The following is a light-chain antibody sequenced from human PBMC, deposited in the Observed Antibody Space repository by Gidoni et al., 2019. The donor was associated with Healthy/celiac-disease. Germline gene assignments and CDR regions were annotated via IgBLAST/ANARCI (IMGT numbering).Light chain of an antibody. V-gene: IGKV2-28*01. CDR3: MQALQTPTT. Sequence: DIVMTQSPPSLPVTPGEPASISCRASQSLLHSNGYNSLDWYLQKPGQSPQLLIYLGSNRASGVPDRFSGSGSGTDFTLKISRVEAEDVGVYYCMQALQTPTTFXQXTRLEIK. J-gene: IGKJ5*01. CDR1: QSLLHSNGYNS. CDR2: LGS.